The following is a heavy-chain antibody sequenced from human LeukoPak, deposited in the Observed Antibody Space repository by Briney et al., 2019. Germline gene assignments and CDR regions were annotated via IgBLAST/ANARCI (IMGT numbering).Heavy chain of an antibody. J-gene: IGHJ4*02. Sequence: PGGSLRLSCAASGFTFSSYGMHWVRQAPGKGLEWVAFIRYDGSNKYYADPVKGRFTISRDNSKNTLYLQMNSLRAEDTAVYYCAKDQGVTVTTGYNYWGQGTLVTVSS. D-gene: IGHD4-17*01. CDR1: GFTFSSYG. CDR3: AKDQGVTVTTGYNY. CDR2: IRYDGSNK. V-gene: IGHV3-30*02.